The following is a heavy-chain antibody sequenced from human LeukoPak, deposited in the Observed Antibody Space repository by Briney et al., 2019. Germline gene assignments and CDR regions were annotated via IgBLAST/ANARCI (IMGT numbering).Heavy chain of an antibody. D-gene: IGHD5-18*01. J-gene: IGHJ4*02. V-gene: IGHV3-23*01. CDR1: GFTFNSYA. Sequence: GGSLRLSCAASGFTFNSYAMSWVRQAPGKGLEWVSAISGRGTDTYYADSVKGRFIISRDNSNSTLSLQMSSLRAEDTAVYYCAKGAFPTAMVTPYFDYWGQGALVTVSS. CDR3: AKGAFPTAMVTPYFDY. CDR2: ISGRGTDT.